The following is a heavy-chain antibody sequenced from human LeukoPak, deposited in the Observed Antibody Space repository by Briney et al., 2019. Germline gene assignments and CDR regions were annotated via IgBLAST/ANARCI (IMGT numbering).Heavy chain of an antibody. V-gene: IGHV1-3*01. J-gene: IGHJ4*02. CDR2: INAANGDT. CDR3: AREGVGYCSGGSCQRDFDY. Sequence: ASVKVSCKASGYTFTNYVVHWVRQAPGQRLEWMGWINAANGDTKYLQNLQGRVTITRDTSATTVYMELRSLRSDDTAVYYCAREGVGYCSGGSCQRDFDYWGQGTLVTVSS. CDR1: GYTFTNYV. D-gene: IGHD2-15*01.